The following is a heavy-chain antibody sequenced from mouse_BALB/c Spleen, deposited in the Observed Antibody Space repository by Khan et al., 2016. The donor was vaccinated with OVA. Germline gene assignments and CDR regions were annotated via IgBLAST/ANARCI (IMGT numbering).Heavy chain of an antibody. CDR3: ARQPYYHYNVMDY. Sequence: QVQLKESGPGLVAPSQSLSITCTISGFSLTNYGVHWVRQSPGKGLEWLAVIWSDGSTTYNSALKSRLTNTKDKSKSQVFLKMNSLQTDDTAIYFCARQPYYHYNVMDYWGQGTSVTVSS. J-gene: IGHJ4*01. CDR2: IWSDGST. V-gene: IGHV2-6-1*01. D-gene: IGHD2-10*01. CDR1: GFSLTNYG.